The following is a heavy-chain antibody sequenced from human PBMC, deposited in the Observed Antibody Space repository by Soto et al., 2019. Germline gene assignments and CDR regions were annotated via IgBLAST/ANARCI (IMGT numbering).Heavy chain of an antibody. CDR1: GFIFGNDA. Sequence: AGSLRLSCAASGFIFGNDAMHWVRQAPGRGLEWVSFISDDGTRKYFADSVKGRFTISRDVFKRTLYLQMNSLRADDTAVYYCAKDLTNGWAFDYWVQGTLVTVSS. D-gene: IGHD6-19*01. J-gene: IGHJ4*02. CDR2: ISDDGTRK. CDR3: AKDLTNGWAFDY. V-gene: IGHV3-33*05.